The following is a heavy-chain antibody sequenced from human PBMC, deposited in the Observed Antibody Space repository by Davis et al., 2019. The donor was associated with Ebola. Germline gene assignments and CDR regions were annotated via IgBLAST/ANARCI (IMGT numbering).Heavy chain of an antibody. D-gene: IGHD1-26*01. CDR1: SYTFTSYG. J-gene: IGHJ5*01. Sequence: ASVKASCKASSYTFTSYGISWVRQAPGQGLERMGWISAYNGNTNYAQKLQGRVTMTTDTSRSTAYMELRSLRSDDTAVYYCAREAGATTRIYDSWGQGTLVTVSS. V-gene: IGHV1-18*01. CDR2: ISAYNGNT. CDR3: AREAGATTRIYDS.